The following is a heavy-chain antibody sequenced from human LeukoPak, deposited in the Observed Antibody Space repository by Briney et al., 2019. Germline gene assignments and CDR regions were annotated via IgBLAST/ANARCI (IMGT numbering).Heavy chain of an antibody. J-gene: IGHJ1*01. CDR1: GGSISSSRNY. V-gene: IGHV4-39*01. D-gene: IGHD4-11*01. Sequence: PSETLSLTCTVSGGSISSSRNYWGWIRQPPGKRLEWIGRIHYSWSPYYSPSLKRRITICVDRSKNQFPLKLSSVTAADTAVDDWARQGSNWYFEYFQHWGQGTLVTVSS. CDR3: ARQGSNWYFEYFQH. CDR2: IHYSWSP.